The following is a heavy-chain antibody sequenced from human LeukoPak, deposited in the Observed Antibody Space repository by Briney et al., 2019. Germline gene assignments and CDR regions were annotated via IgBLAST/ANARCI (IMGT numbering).Heavy chain of an antibody. J-gene: IGHJ6*03. D-gene: IGHD3-10*01. V-gene: IGHV3-23*01. CDR3: AKDLFSGSGRASNMDV. Sequence: PGGSLRLSCAASGFTFDNYVMAWFRQAPGKGLEWVSTISAVFANTYSADSVKGRFTISRDNSKSTLYLQMNSLRAEDTAVYYCAKDLFSGSGRASNMDVWGKGTTVTVSS. CDR1: GFTFDNYV. CDR2: ISAVFANT.